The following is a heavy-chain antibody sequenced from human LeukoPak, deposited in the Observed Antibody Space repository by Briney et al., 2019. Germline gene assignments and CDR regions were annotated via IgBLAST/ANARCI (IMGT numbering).Heavy chain of an antibody. CDR2: IYYAGTA. CDR3: ARYDRSGYSLEL. CDR1: GGPISNYY. J-gene: IGHJ4*02. D-gene: IGHD3-22*01. V-gene: IGHV4-59*01. Sequence: SETLSLTCTVSGGPISNYYWSWIRQPPGKGLEWIGYIYYAGTAKSNPSLKSRVTTSIETSKNQFSLKLSSVTAADTAVYYCARYDRSGYSLELWGQGTLVTVSS.